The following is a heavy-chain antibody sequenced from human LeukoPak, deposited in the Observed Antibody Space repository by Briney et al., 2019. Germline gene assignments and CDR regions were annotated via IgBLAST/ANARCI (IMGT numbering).Heavy chain of an antibody. J-gene: IGHJ3*02. CDR2: TSYDGSNK. Sequence: GGSLRLSCAASGFTFSSYGMHWVRQAPGKGLEWVAVTSYDGSNKYYADSVKGRFTISRDNSKNTPYLQMNSLRAEDTAVYYCAKERVQSSAFDIWGQGTMVTVSS. CDR1: GFTFSSYG. D-gene: IGHD1-1*01. CDR3: AKERVQSSAFDI. V-gene: IGHV3-30*18.